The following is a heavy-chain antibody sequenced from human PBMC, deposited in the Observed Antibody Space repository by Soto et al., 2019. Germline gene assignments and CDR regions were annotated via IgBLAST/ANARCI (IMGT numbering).Heavy chain of an antibody. CDR2: IKQDGSEK. J-gene: IGHJ3*02. Sequence: GGSLRLSCAASGFIFSSYWMSWVRQAPGKGLEWVANIKQDGSEKYYVDSVKGRFTISRDNAKNSLYLQMNSLRAEDTAVYYCARELAGTTSFDIWGQGTMVPVSS. V-gene: IGHV3-7*01. CDR1: GFIFSSYW. CDR3: ARELAGTTSFDI. D-gene: IGHD1-7*01.